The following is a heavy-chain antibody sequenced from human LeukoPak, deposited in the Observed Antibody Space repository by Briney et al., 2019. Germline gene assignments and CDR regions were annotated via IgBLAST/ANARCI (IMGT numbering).Heavy chain of an antibody. J-gene: IGHJ5*02. Sequence: GSLRLSCAASGFLFSNFWMGWVRQAPGKGLEWVANIKQDESEKYYVDSVKGRFTISRDNAKKSLYLQMNSLRAEDTAVYYCAKKYSTGLDPWGQGTLVTVSS. CDR2: IKQDESEK. V-gene: IGHV3-7*03. D-gene: IGHD1-26*01. CDR3: AKKYSTGLDP. CDR1: GFLFSNFW.